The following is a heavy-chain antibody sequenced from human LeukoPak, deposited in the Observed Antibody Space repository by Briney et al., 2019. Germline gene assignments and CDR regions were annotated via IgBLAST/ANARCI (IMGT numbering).Heavy chain of an antibody. Sequence: PGGSLRLSCAASGFTFSSYSMNWVRQAPGKGLEWVSYISSSSSTIYYADSVKGRFTISRDNAKNSLYLQMNSLRAEDTAVYYCARDARDYGEPYYYYYMDVWGKGTTVTVSS. V-gene: IGHV3-48*01. CDR2: ISSSSSTI. CDR1: GFTFSSYS. D-gene: IGHD4-17*01. CDR3: ARDARDYGEPYYYYYMDV. J-gene: IGHJ6*03.